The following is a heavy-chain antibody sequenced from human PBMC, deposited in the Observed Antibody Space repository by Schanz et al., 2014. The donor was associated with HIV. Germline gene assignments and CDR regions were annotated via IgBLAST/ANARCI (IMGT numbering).Heavy chain of an antibody. V-gene: IGHV3-7*01. Sequence: YLAESGGGLVKPGGSLRLSCAASGFSFNSYGMHWVRQAPGKGLEWVANIKLDGSEKYYVDSVKGRFTISRDNTKNSLYLQMNSLRAEDTAVYYCARDYHWNWFDPWGQGTLVTVSS. CDR1: GFSFNSYG. D-gene: IGHD1-20*01. J-gene: IGHJ5*02. CDR3: ARDYHWNWFDP. CDR2: IKLDGSEK.